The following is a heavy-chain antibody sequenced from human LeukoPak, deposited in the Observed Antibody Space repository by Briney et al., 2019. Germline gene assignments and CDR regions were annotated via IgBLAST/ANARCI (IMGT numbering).Heavy chain of an antibody. CDR1: GFTFSSYS. Sequence: GGSLRLSCAASGFTFSSYSINWVRQAPGKGLEWVSSISSSSSYIYYADSVKGRFTISRDNAKNSLYLQMNSLRAEDTAVYYCARDLDLGYCSGGSCPGFDYWGQGTLVTVSS. V-gene: IGHV3-21*01. CDR3: ARDLDLGYCSGGSCPGFDY. CDR2: ISSSSSYI. J-gene: IGHJ4*02. D-gene: IGHD2-15*01.